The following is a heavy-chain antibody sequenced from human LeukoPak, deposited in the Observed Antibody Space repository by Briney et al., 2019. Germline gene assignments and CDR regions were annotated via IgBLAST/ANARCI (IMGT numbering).Heavy chain of an antibody. V-gene: IGHV4-39*01. CDR2: MFYSGST. CDR1: GGSISSGNYH. Sequence: SQTLSLTCTVSGGSISSGNYHWAGMRQPQGKGPEWIGSMFYSGSTYYNPSLKSRVTISVDTSKNQFSLKVTSVTAADTAVYYCARHPTRRDVYDHLDYWGQGTLVTVSS. D-gene: IGHD5/OR15-5a*01. CDR3: ARHPTRRDVYDHLDY. J-gene: IGHJ4*02.